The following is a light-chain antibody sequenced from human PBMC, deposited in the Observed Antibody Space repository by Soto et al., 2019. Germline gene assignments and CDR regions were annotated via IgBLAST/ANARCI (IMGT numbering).Light chain of an antibody. CDR1: QSLYDW. CDR2: KAS. Sequence: DIQMTQSPSTLSASVGDRVTITCRASQSLYDWLAWYQQKPGKAPKLLIYKASGLESGVPSRFSGSGSGTEFTLTISSLQPDDFATYYCQQFNSHSWTFGQGTKVEIK. J-gene: IGKJ1*01. CDR3: QQFNSHSWT. V-gene: IGKV1-5*03.